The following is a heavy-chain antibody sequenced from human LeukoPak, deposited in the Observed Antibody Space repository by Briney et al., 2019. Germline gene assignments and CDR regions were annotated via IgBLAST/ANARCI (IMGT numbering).Heavy chain of an antibody. J-gene: IGHJ4*02. V-gene: IGHV4-39*01. CDR3: ARQTGVGLFILP. CDR1: GASIRNSDYY. CDR2: VYYGVNT. Sequence: PSETLSLTCTVSGASIRNSDYYWSWIRQPPGKGLEWIGSVYYGVNTYYNPSLKSRVTISVDTSKNQFSLKLTSVTAADTAVYYCARQTGVGLFILPGGQGTLVTVSS. D-gene: IGHD3-3*01.